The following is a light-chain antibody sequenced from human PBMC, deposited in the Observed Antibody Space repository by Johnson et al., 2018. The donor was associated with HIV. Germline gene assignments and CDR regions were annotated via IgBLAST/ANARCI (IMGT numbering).Light chain of an antibody. Sequence: QSALTQPPSVSAAPGQKVIISCSGGSSDIGNNYVSWYQHLPGTAPKLLIYDDNKRPSGIPDRFSGSKSGTSATLGITGLQTGDEADYYCGTWDSSPGSGHIFGTGTKVTVL. CDR3: GTWDSSPGSGHI. V-gene: IGLV1-51*01. J-gene: IGLJ1*01. CDR2: DDN. CDR1: SSDIGNNY.